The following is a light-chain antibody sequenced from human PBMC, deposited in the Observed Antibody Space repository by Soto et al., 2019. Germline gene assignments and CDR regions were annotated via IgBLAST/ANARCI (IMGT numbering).Light chain of an antibody. CDR2: DVS. CDR3: SSYTSSSTLV. CDR1: SSDVDGYNY. V-gene: IGLV2-14*01. J-gene: IGLJ1*01. Sequence: QPVLTQPASVSGSPGQSITISCTGTSSDVDGYNYVSWYQQHPGKAPKVMIYDVSNRPSGVSNRFSGSKSGNTASLTISGLQAEDEADYYCSSYTSSSTLVFGTGTKVTVL.